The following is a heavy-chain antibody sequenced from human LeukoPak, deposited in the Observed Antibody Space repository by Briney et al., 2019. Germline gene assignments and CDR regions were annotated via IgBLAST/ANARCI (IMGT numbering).Heavy chain of an antibody. CDR3: VPTAAAGP. D-gene: IGHD6-13*01. J-gene: IGHJ5*02. V-gene: IGHV3-74*01. Sequence: PGGSLRLSCAASGFTFRKYWLHWVRQAPGKGLVWVSRINPDDGSTSYADSVKGRFTISRDNAKNSLYLQMNSLRAEDTAVYYCVPTAAAGPWGQGTLVTVSS. CDR2: INPDDGST. CDR1: GFTFRKYW.